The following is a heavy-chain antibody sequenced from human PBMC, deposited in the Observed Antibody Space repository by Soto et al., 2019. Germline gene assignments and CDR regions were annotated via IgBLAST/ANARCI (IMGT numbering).Heavy chain of an antibody. V-gene: IGHV4-59*01. D-gene: IGHD3-16*01. CDR2: IYCSGST. J-gene: IGHJ3*02. Sequence: SGTLSLTCTFFGCSISSYYWSCIRQPPGKGLEWIGYIYCSGSTNYNPSLKSRVTISVDTSKNQFSLKLSSVTAADTAVYYCAREFWGAFDIWGQGTMVTVSS. CDR3: AREFWGAFDI. CDR1: GCSISSYY.